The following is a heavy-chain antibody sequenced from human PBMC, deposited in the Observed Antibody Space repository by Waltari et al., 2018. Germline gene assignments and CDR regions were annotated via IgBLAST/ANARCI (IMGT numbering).Heavy chain of an antibody. J-gene: IGHJ4*02. Sequence: QVQLVQSGAEMKKPGASVKVSCKTSGYTFNMYYIHWVRQAPGQGLEWMGWFNPNSGAANHAPNFQGRVTMTRDTSISTAYLEVHRLRSDDTAVYYCARDRRPPPSNFNFGLVNYFDYWGQGTLVSVSS. CDR1: GYTFNMYY. CDR3: ARDRRPPPSNFNFGLVNYFDY. CDR2: FNPNSGAA. D-gene: IGHD3-3*01. V-gene: IGHV1-2*02.